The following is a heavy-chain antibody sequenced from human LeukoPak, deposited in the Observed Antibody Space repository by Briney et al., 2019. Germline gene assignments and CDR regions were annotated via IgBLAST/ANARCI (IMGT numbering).Heavy chain of an antibody. Sequence: GGSLRLSCAASGFTFSSYSMNWVRQAPGKGLEWVSSISSSSSYIYYADSVKGRFTISRDNAKNSLYLQMNSLRAEDTAVYYCARDRIRQSSAIGYWGQGTLVTVSS. D-gene: IGHD6-25*01. CDR2: ISSSSSYI. CDR3: ARDRIRQSSAIGY. V-gene: IGHV3-21*01. J-gene: IGHJ4*02. CDR1: GFTFSSYS.